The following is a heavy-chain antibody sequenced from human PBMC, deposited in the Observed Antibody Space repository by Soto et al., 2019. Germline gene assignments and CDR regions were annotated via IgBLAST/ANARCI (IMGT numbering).Heavy chain of an antibody. Sequence: GGSLRLSCAASGFTFSSYSMNWVRQAPGKGLEWVSYISSSSSTIYYADSVKGRFTISRDNAKNSLYLQMNSLRAEDTAVYYCARDGGGIFGVVRYDYYYYYMDVWGKGTTVTVSS. CDR1: GFTFSSYS. CDR2: ISSSSSTI. CDR3: ARDGGGIFGVVRYDYYYYYMDV. J-gene: IGHJ6*03. D-gene: IGHD3-3*01. V-gene: IGHV3-48*01.